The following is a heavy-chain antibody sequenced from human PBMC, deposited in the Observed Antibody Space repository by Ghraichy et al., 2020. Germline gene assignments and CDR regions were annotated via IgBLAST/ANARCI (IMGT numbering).Heavy chain of an antibody. D-gene: IGHD4-11*01. CDR1: GFSFSSYA. CDR2: ISYDGSNK. J-gene: IGHJ4*02. V-gene: IGHV3-30-3*01. Sequence: GGSRRLSCAASGFSFSSYAMHWVRQAPGKGLEWVAVISYDGSNKYYADSVKGRFTISRDNSKNTLYLQMNSLRAEDTAVYYCARSPGGTVTTGSFDYWGQGSLVTVSS. CDR3: ARSPGGTVTTGSFDY.